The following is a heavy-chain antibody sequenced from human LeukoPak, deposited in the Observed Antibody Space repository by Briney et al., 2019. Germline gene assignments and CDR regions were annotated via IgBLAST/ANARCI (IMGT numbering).Heavy chain of an antibody. CDR2: IYYSGST. V-gene: IGHV4-39*01. CDR1: GGSISSSNYY. D-gene: IGHD6-6*01. Sequence: SEILSLTCTVSGGSISSSNYYWGWIRQPPGKGLEWIGSIYYSGSTYYNPSLKSRVTISVDTSKNQFSLQLSSVTAADTAVYYCARTSYIAARSFDYWGQGTLVTVSS. CDR3: ARTSYIAARSFDY. J-gene: IGHJ4*02.